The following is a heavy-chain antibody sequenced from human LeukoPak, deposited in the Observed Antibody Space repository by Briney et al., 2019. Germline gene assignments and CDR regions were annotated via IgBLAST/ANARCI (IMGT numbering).Heavy chain of an antibody. CDR2: ISWNSGSI. CDR3: AKDKEPSGSYYHNSYDY. V-gene: IGHV3-9*01. Sequence: GRSLRLSCAASGFTFDDYAMHWVRQAPGKGLEWVSGISWNSGSIGYADSVKGRFTISRDNAKNSLYLQMNSLRAEDTALYYCAKDKEPSGSYYHNSYDYWGQGTLVTGPS. CDR1: GFTFDDYA. J-gene: IGHJ4*02. D-gene: IGHD3-10*01.